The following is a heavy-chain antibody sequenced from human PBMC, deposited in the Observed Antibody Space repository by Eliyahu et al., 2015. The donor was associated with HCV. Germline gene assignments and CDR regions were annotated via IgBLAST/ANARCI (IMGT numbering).Heavy chain of an antibody. CDR1: GGSFXGYX. CDR3: ARVVTYYDFWSGYSTYYFDY. CDR2: INHSGST. D-gene: IGHD3-3*01. J-gene: IGHJ4*02. V-gene: IGHV4-34*01. Sequence: QVQLQQWGAGLLKPSETLPLTCAVYGGSFXGYXWSWIRQPPGKGLEWIGEINHSGSTNYNPSLKSRITISVDTSKNQFSLKLSSVTAADTAVYYCARVVTYYDFWSGYSTYYFDYWGQGTLVTVSS.